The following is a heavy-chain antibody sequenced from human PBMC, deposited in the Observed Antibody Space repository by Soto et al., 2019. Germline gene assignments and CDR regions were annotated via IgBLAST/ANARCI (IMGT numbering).Heavy chain of an antibody. V-gene: IGHV1-69*13. CDR1: GGTFSSYA. CDR3: AREILTGYYSPCYYGMDV. Sequence: ASVKVSCKASGGTFSSYAISWVRQAPGRGLEWMGGIIPIFGTANYAQKFQGRVTITADESTSTAYMELSSLRSEDTAVYYCAREILTGYYSPCYYGMDVWGQGTTVTVSS. CDR2: IIPIFGTA. D-gene: IGHD3-9*01. J-gene: IGHJ6*02.